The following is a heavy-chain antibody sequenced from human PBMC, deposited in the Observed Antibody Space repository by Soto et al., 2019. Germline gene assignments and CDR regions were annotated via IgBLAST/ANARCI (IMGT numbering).Heavy chain of an antibody. CDR3: ARVERGTATTVVDAFEI. CDR1: GGSFSGYY. V-gene: IGHV4-34*01. D-gene: IGHD1-1*01. Sequence: QVQLQQWGAGLLKPSETLSLTCAVYGGSFSGYYWSWIRQPPGKGMEWIGEINHSGRTNYNPSLKDRVPKSIDTPKNPPSLKLNSVTAADTAVYYCARVERGTATTVVDAFEIWGRGTMVTVSS. CDR2: INHSGRT. J-gene: IGHJ3*02.